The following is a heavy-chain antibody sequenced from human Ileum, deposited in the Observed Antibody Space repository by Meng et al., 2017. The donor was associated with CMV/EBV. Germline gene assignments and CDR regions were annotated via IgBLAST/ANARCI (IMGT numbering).Heavy chain of an antibody. Sequence: QDQLLTSGAADRKPVASVKVSCKASGYTVPSQGITGVRQAPGQGLEWMGWINTNNGNTKYAWKFQGRVTMTTDTSTSTGYMELRSLRYDDTAVYYCARGIDYWGQGTLDTVSS. CDR3: ARGIDY. CDR2: INTNNGNT. J-gene: IGHJ4*02. V-gene: IGHV1-18*01. CDR1: GYTVPSQG.